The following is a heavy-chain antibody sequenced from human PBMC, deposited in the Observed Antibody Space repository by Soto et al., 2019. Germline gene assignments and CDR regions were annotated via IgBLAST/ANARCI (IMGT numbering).Heavy chain of an antibody. Sequence: TSETLSLTCTVSGGSISSSSYYWGWIRQPPGKGLEWIGSIYYSGSTYYNPSLKSRVTISVDTSKNQFSLKLSSVTAADTAVYYCARLGGIAVAGTIDYWGQGTLVTVSS. CDR3: ARLGGIAVAGTIDY. V-gene: IGHV4-39*01. J-gene: IGHJ4*02. CDR2: IYYSGST. D-gene: IGHD6-19*01. CDR1: GGSISSSSYY.